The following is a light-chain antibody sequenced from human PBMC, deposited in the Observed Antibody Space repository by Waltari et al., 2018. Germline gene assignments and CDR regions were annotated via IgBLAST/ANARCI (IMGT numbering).Light chain of an antibody. Sequence: QSVLTQPPSASGTPGQRVTISCSGSSSNIGSNYVYWYQQLPGTAPKLRIDRNNQRPSGVPGRCSGSKSGTSASLAISGLRSEDEADYYCAAWDDSLSGRVFGGGTKLTVL. CDR2: RNN. V-gene: IGLV1-47*01. CDR1: SSNIGSNY. J-gene: IGLJ2*01. CDR3: AAWDDSLSGRV.